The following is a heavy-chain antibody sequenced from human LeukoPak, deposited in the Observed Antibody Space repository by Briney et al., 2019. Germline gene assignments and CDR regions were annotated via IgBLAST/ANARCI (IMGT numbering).Heavy chain of an antibody. J-gene: IGHJ4*02. D-gene: IGHD3-22*01. CDR2: ISAYNGNT. Sequence: ASVKVSCKASGYTFTSYGISWVRQAPGQGLEWMGWISAYNGNTNYAQKLQGRVTMTTDTSTSTAYMELSSLRSEDTAVYYCATSTLPRYYYYDSSGSFDYWGQGTLVTVSS. CDR3: ATSTLPRYYYYDSSGSFDY. CDR1: GYTFTSYG. V-gene: IGHV1-18*01.